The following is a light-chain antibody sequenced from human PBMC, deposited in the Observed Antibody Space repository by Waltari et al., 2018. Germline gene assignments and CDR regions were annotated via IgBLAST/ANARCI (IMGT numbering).Light chain of an antibody. Sequence: ERVLTQSPDTLSVSPGERVTLSCRASQSVGGNVAWYQQRPGQAPRLLIFGASIRASGIPARFSGSGSGTEFTFTISSLESEDSAVYYCQHYSDLPLTFGGGTKVEI. V-gene: IGKV3-15*01. J-gene: IGKJ4*01. CDR2: GAS. CDR1: QSVGGN. CDR3: QHYSDLPLT.